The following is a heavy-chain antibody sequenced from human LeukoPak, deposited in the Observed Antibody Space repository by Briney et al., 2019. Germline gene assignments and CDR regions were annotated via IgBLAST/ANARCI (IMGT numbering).Heavy chain of an antibody. D-gene: IGHD5-24*01. CDR1: GGTFSSYA. Sequence: SVKVSCKASGGTFSSYAISWVRQAPGQGLEWRGGIIPIFGTANYAQKFQGRVTITADESTSTAYMELSSLRSEDTAVYYCARGWLRLPGYYSYIDASGNGTPVTVSS. V-gene: IGHV1-69*13. CDR2: IIPIFGTA. J-gene: IGHJ6*03. CDR3: ARGWLRLPGYYSYIDA.